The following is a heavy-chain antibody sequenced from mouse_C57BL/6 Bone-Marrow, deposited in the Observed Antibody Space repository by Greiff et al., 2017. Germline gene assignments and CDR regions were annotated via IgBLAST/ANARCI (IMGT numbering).Heavy chain of an antibody. V-gene: IGHV1-64*01. CDR2: IHPNSGST. J-gene: IGHJ3*01. CDR1: GYTFTGYW. Sequence: QVQLQQPGAELVKPGASVKLSCKASGYTFTGYWMPWVKQRPGQGLAWIGMIHPNSGSTNYNEKFKSKATLTVDKSSSTAYMQLSSLTSEDSAVYYCARWITTVVPFAYWGQGTLVTVSA. D-gene: IGHD1-1*01. CDR3: ARWITTVVPFAY.